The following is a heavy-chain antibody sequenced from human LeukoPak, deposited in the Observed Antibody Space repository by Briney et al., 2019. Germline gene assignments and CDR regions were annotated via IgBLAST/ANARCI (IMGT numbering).Heavy chain of an antibody. CDR3: ARAASTGTVDY. D-gene: IGHD6-13*01. CDR1: RFTFGIYW. V-gene: IGHV3-7*01. Sequence: GGSLRLSCAASRFTFGIYWMSWVRQAPGKPLEWVANINQDGSETYYVDSVEGRFTISRDNTKDSLYLQMNSLRAEDTALYYCARAASTGTVDYWGQGTLVTVSS. CDR2: INQDGSET. J-gene: IGHJ4*02.